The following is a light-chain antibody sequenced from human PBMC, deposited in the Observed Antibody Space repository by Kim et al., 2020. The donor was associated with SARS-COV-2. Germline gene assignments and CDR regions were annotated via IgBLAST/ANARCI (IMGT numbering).Light chain of an antibody. CDR1: NIGDKN. V-gene: IGLV3-9*01. CDR3: QVWDTTSAV. Sequence: ALGKTAKITCGGDNIGDKNVHWYQQKPDQAPVLVIYRDFNRPSGIPERFSGSNSGNTATLTISRAQAGDEADYYCQVWDTTSAVFGGGTKLTVL. J-gene: IGLJ3*02. CDR2: RDF.